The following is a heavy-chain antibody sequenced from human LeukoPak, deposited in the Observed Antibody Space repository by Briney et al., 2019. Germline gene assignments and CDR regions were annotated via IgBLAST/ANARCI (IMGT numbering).Heavy chain of an antibody. Sequence: GGSLRLSRAASGFSFSSYDMHWVRQATGKGLEWVSAIGVAGDTYYPGSVKGRFTISRDNSKNTLYLQMNSLRAEDTAVYYCAELGITMIGGVWGKGTTVTISS. V-gene: IGHV3-13*01. CDR3: AELGITMIGGV. CDR2: IGVAGDT. J-gene: IGHJ6*04. D-gene: IGHD3-10*02. CDR1: GFSFSSYD.